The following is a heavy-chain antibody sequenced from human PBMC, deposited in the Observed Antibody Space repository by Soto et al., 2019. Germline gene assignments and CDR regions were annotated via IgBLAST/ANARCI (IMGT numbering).Heavy chain of an antibody. Sequence: QVQLVQSGAAVKKPGSSVKVSCKASGGTFSSYAISWVRQAPGQGLEWMGGIIPIFGTANYAQKFQGRVTITADESTSTADVGLSSLSSEDTAVYYCARCAYTWIPLHIFDYWGQGTLVTVSS. V-gene: IGHV1-69*12. CDR2: IIPIFGTA. D-gene: IGHD5-18*01. CDR3: ARCAYTWIPLHIFDY. CDR1: GGTFSSYA. J-gene: IGHJ4*02.